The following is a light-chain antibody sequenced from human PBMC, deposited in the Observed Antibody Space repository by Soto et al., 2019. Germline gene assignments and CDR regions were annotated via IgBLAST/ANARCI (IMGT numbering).Light chain of an antibody. CDR3: QQYTNYPWT. CDR2: DVS. Sequence: DIQMTQSPPTLSASVGDRVTITCRASQSISSWLAWYQQRPGKAPNLLIYDVSSLESGVPSRFSGSGSGKEFTLTISSLQPDDFATYYCQQYTNYPWTFGQGTKVEIK. J-gene: IGKJ1*01. CDR1: QSISSW. V-gene: IGKV1-5*01.